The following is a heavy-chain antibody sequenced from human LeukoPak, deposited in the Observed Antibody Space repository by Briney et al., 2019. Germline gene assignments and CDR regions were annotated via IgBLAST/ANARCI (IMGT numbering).Heavy chain of an antibody. J-gene: IGHJ1*01. Sequence: SETLSLTCTVSGDSVSSGSYYWSWIRQPPGKGLEWIGYIYHSGSTNYNPSLQSRVTISVDTSKNQFSLNLNSVTAADTAVYYCARGGAARLHLQNWGQGTLVTVSS. CDR1: GDSVSSGSYY. CDR2: IYHSGST. CDR3: ARGGAARLHLQN. D-gene: IGHD6-6*01. V-gene: IGHV4-61*01.